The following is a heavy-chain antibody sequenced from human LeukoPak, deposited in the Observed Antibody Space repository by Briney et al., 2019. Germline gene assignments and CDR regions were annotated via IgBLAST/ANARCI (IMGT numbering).Heavy chain of an antibody. CDR3: ARASRSIYGAYQS. CDR1: GFTFSSYA. J-gene: IGHJ4*02. V-gene: IGHV3-64*01. Sequence: GGSLRLSCAVSGFTFSSYAMHWVRQAPGKGLEYVSAISSNGGSTYYANSVKGRFTISRDNSKNTLYLQMGSLRAEDMAVYYCARASRSIYGAYQSWGQGTLVTVSS. CDR2: ISSNGGST. D-gene: IGHD4-17*01.